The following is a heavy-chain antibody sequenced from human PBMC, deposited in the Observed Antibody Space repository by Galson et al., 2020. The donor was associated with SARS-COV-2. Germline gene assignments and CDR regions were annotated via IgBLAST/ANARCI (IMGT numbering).Heavy chain of an antibody. CDR1: GFTFSSYG. CDR2: INGSGGNT. J-gene: IGHJ4*02. V-gene: IGHV3-23*01. CDR3: AKVYDVTMVVAAAFDY. D-gene: IGHD3-22*01. Sequence: GGSLRLSCAASGFTFSSYGMNWVRQAPGKGLEWVAAINGSGGNTYYADSVKGRFTISRDNPKNTLYLQMNSLRAEDTALYYCAKVYDVTMVVAAAFDYWGQGTLLTVSS.